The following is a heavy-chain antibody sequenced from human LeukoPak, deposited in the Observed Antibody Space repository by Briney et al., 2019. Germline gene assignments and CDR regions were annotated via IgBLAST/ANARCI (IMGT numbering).Heavy chain of an antibody. CDR2: IYHSGST. V-gene: IGHV4-38-2*02. D-gene: IGHD2-21*01. Sequence: PSETLPLTCTVSDYSISSGYYWGWIRQPPGKGLEWIGSIYHSGSTYYNPSLKSRVTISVDTSKNQFSLKLSSVTAADTAVYYCARNPVAIYAFDIWGQGTMVTVSS. CDR3: ARNPVAIYAFDI. CDR1: DYSISSGYY. J-gene: IGHJ3*02.